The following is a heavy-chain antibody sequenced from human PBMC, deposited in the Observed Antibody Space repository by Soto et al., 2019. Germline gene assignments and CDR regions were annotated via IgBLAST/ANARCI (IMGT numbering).Heavy chain of an antibody. CDR2: ISYDGSNK. J-gene: IGHJ6*02. V-gene: IGHV3-30-3*01. CDR3: ARTDTYYYDSSGYFTPLDGMDV. D-gene: IGHD3-22*01. Sequence: GGSLRLSCAASGFTFSSYAMHWVRQAPGKGLEWVAVISYDGSNKYYADSVKGRFTISRDNSKNTLYLQMNSLRAEDTAVYYCARTDTYYYDSSGYFTPLDGMDVWGQGTTVTVSS. CDR1: GFTFSSYA.